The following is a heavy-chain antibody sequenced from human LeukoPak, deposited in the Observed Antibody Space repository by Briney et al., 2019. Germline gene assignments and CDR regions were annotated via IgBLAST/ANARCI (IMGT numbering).Heavy chain of an antibody. CDR3: ARGGSGYDSFYYYGMDV. CDR2: IYDSGST. V-gene: IGHV4-59*01. Sequence: SETLSLTCAVSGGSISSYYWSWIRQPPGKGLEWIGYIYDSGSTNYNPSLKSRVTISVDTSKNQFSLKLSSVTAADTAVYYCARGGSGYDSFYYYGMDVWGQGTTVTVSS. D-gene: IGHD5-12*01. CDR1: GGSISSYY. J-gene: IGHJ6*02.